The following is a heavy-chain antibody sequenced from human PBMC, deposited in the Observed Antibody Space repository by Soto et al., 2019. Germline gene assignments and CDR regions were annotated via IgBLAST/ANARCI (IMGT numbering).Heavy chain of an antibody. J-gene: IGHJ4*02. Sequence: ASVKVSCKASGYTFTSYDINWVRQATGQGLEWMGWMNPNSGNTGYAQKFQGRVTMTRDTSISTAYMELSRLRSDDTAVYYCARALGYCSSTSCYTREFDYWGQGTLVTVSS. CDR1: GYTFTSYD. CDR3: ARALGYCSSTSCYTREFDY. CDR2: MNPNSGNT. V-gene: IGHV1-8*01. D-gene: IGHD2-2*02.